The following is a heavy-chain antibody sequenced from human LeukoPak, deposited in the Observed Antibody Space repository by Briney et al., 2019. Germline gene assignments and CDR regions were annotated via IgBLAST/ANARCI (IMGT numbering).Heavy chain of an antibody. V-gene: IGHV3-30*04. CDR3: ARDPSNSGSYYVLDY. CDR2: ISDVGSNK. CDR1: GFTFSSYA. D-gene: IGHD1-26*01. J-gene: IGHJ4*02. Sequence: GGSLRLSCAASGFTFSSYAMHWVRQAPGKGLEWVAVISDVGSNKNYADSVKGRFTISRDNSKNTLYLQLNSLRGEDMAVYYCARDPSNSGSYYVLDYWGQGTLVTVSS.